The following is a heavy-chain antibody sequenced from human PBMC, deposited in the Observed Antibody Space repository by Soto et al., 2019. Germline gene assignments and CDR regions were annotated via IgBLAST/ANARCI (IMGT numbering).Heavy chain of an antibody. J-gene: IGHJ4*02. CDR1: GGSISSGGYY. CDR3: AGTRYSSRWYRY. V-gene: IGHV4-31*03. CDR2: IYYSGST. Sequence: QVQLQESGPGLVKPSQTLSLTCTVSGGSISSGGYYWSWIRQHPGKGLEWIGYIYYSGSTYYNPSLKSRVNLSVEPSKNPFSLKLRSGNAGETAVYLCAGTRYSSRWYRYWGQGTLVTVSS. D-gene: IGHD6-13*01.